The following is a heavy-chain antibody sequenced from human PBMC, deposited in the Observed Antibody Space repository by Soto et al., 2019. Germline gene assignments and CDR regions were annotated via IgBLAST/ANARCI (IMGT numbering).Heavy chain of an antibody. J-gene: IGHJ4*02. CDR2: ISGSGGST. V-gene: IGHV3-23*01. D-gene: IGHD4-17*01. CDR1: GFTFSSYA. Sequence: EVQLLESGGGLVQPGGSLRLSCAASGFTFSSYAMSWVRQAPGKGLEGVSAISGSGGSTYYADSVKGRFTISRDNSKNALYLQMSSLRAEDPAVYYCATDDGGDYTIDYWGQGTLVTVSS. CDR3: ATDDGGDYTIDY.